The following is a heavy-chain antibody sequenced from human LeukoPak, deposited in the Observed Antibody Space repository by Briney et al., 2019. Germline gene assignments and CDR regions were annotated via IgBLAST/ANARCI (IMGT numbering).Heavy chain of an antibody. CDR1: GGSFSGYY. J-gene: IGHJ4*02. CDR2: INHSGST. D-gene: IGHD1-26*01. CDR3: AIPGHSIVFDY. V-gene: IGHV4-34*01. Sequence: SETLSLTCAVNGGSFSGYYWSWIRQPPGKGLEWIGEINHSGSTNYNPSLKSRVTISVDTSKNQFSLKLSSVTAADTAVYYCAIPGHSIVFDYWGQGTLVTVSS.